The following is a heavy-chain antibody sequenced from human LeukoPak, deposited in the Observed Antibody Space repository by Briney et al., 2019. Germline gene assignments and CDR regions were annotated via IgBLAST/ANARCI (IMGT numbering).Heavy chain of an antibody. CDR3: ARHGVLTTVTPYYFDY. CDR1: GYSFINYW. D-gene: IGHD4-17*01. Sequence: GESLKISCQVSGYSFINYWIGWVRQMPGKGLESMGIIYPADSDTTYSPSFQGQVTISADKSISTVYLQWSSLKASDTAMYYCARHGVLTTVTPYYFDYWGQGTLVTVSS. CDR2: IYPADSDT. V-gene: IGHV5-51*01. J-gene: IGHJ4*02.